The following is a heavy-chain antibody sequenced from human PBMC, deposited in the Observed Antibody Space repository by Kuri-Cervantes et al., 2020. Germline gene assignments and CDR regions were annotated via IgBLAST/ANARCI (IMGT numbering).Heavy chain of an antibody. J-gene: IGHJ5*02. Sequence: SETLSLTCTVSGGSISSYYWSWIRQPPGKGLEWIGYIYYSGNTNYNPSLKSRVTISADTSKNQFSLKLTSVTAADTAVYYCARAKTGGYCSGGSCYLNWFDPGGQGTLVTVSS. CDR2: IYYSGNT. CDR1: GGSISSYY. D-gene: IGHD2-15*01. V-gene: IGHV4-59*13. CDR3: ARAKTGGYCSGGSCYLNWFDP.